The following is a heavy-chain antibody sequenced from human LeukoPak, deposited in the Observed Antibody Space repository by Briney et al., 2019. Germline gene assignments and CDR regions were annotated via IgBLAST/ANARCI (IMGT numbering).Heavy chain of an antibody. D-gene: IGHD1-1*01. CDR1: GYTFTNLD. V-gene: IGHV1-8*01. Sequence: ASVRVSCKTSGYTFTNLDINWLRQAPGQGLEWMGWMSPNSGDTGYAQRFQGRVSMTRDTSISTAYMELSSLRSEDTAVYYCASNPPNTGDFYYWGLGSLVTVSS. J-gene: IGHJ4*02. CDR3: ASNPPNTGDFYY. CDR2: MSPNSGDT.